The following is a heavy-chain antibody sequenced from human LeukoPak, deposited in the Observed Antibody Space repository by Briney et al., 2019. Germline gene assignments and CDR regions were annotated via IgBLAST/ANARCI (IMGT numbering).Heavy chain of an antibody. CDR2: ISGTSGTT. CDR1: EFTFSSYA. J-gene: IGHJ5*01. V-gene: IGHV3-23*01. D-gene: IGHD6-13*01. CDR3: AKESEAIPAAGTFDS. Sequence: PGGSLRLSCAASEFTFSSYAVSWVRQAPGKGLEWVSAISGTSGTTYYADSVKGRFTISRDNSKNMLFLLMNSLRTEDTAVYYCAKESEAIPAAGTFDSWGQGTLVTVSS.